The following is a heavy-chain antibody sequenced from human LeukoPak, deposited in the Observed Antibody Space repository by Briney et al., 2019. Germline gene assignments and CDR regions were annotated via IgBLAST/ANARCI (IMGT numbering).Heavy chain of an antibody. Sequence: GGSLRLSCAASGFMFSSYWMSWVRQAPGKGLEWVANIKEDGSEKYSVDSVKGRFTISRDNAKNPLFLQMNSLRAEDTAVYYCATVYHSGWTLDYWGQGTLVTVSS. D-gene: IGHD6-19*01. CDR2: IKEDGSEK. CDR3: ATVYHSGWTLDY. CDR1: GFMFSSYW. V-gene: IGHV3-7*01. J-gene: IGHJ4*02.